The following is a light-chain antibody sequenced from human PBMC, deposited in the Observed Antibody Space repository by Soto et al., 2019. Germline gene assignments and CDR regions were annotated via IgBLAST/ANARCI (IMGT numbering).Light chain of an antibody. J-gene: IGLJ1*01. CDR3: GSWDSSLSAYV. Sequence: VLTQPPSVSAAPGQRVTISCSGSSSNIGGNSVSWYQQLPGTAPKLLIYDDDKRPSGIPDRFSGSKSGTSATLGITGFQTGDEADHYCGSWDSSLSAYVFGTGTKVTV. V-gene: IGLV1-51*01. CDR1: SSNIGGNS. CDR2: DDD.